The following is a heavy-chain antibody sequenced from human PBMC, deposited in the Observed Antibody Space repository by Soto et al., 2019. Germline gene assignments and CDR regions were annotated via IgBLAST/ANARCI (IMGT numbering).Heavy chain of an antibody. V-gene: IGHV3-30*18. Sequence: PGGSVRLCCAASGFTFSSYGMRWVRQAPGKGLEWVAVISYDGSNKYYADSVKGRFTISRDNSKNTLYLQMNSLRAEDTAVYYCAKNGGSGSYYKYWRPGPLVPVSS. CDR1: GFTFSSYG. D-gene: IGHD3-10*01. CDR3: AKNGGSGSYYKY. CDR2: ISYDGSNK. J-gene: IGHJ4*02.